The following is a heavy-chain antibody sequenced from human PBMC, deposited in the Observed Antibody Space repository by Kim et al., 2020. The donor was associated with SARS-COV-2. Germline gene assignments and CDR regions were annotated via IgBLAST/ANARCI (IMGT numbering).Heavy chain of an antibody. D-gene: IGHD3-10*01. CDR3: ARAAWFSAD. J-gene: IGHJ4*02. CDR1: GFSFSTDG. CDR2: IRPDGGDT. V-gene: IGHV3-7*04. Sequence: GGSLRLSCAASGFSFSTDGMSWVRQVPGKGLEWVANIRPDGGDTYYADSVKGRFTISRDNAENSLYLQMNSLRAEDTAIYYCARAAWFSADWGQGALGTVS.